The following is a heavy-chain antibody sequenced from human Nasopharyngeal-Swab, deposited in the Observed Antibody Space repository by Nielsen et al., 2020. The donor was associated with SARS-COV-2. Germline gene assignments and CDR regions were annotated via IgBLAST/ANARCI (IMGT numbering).Heavy chain of an antibody. Sequence: GGSLRLSCAASGFTFSSYEMNWVRQAPGKGLEWVSYISSSGSTIYYADSVKGRFTISRDNAKNSLYLQMNSLRAEDTAVYYCAGDWVTSDAFDIWGQGTMVTVSS. J-gene: IGHJ3*02. CDR3: AGDWVTSDAFDI. CDR1: GFTFSSYE. D-gene: IGHD2-2*01. CDR2: ISSSGSTI. V-gene: IGHV3-48*03.